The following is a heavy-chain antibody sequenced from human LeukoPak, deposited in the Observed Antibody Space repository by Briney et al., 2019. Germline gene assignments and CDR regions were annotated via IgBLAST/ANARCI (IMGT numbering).Heavy chain of an antibody. Sequence: PGGSLRLSCAASGFTFSDYYMSWIRQAPGKGLEWVSYISSSSSYTNYADSVKGRFTISRDNAKNSLYLQMNTLRAEDTAVYYCARSLVAAAPNFDSWGQGTLVTVSS. J-gene: IGHJ4*02. CDR3: ARSLVAAAPNFDS. D-gene: IGHD6-13*01. CDR2: ISSSSSYT. V-gene: IGHV3-11*03. CDR1: GFTFSDYY.